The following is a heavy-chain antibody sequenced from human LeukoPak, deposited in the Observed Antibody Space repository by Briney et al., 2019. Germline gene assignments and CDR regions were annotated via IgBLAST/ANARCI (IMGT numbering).Heavy chain of an antibody. Sequence: SETLSLTCTVSGGSINSYCWSWIRQPPGKGLEWIGYIYYSGSTNYNPSLKSRVTISVDTSKNQFSLRLSSVTAADTAAYYCARVTGYMTEDYFDYWGQGTLITVSS. CDR3: ARVTGYMTEDYFDY. CDR2: IYYSGST. V-gene: IGHV4-59*01. D-gene: IGHD6-13*01. J-gene: IGHJ4*02. CDR1: GGSINSYC.